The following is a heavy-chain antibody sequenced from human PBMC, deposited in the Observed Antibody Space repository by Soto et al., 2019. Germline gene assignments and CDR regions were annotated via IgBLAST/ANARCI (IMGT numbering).Heavy chain of an antibody. D-gene: IGHD2-15*01. V-gene: IGHV3-30-3*01. CDR1: GFTFSSYA. CDR2: ISYDGSNK. J-gene: IGHJ4*02. CDR3: AREVVAATLSPNFDY. Sequence: QVPLVESGGGVVQPGRSLRLSCAASGFTFSSYAMHWVRQAPGKGLEWVAVISYDGSNKYYADSVKGRFTISRDNSKNTLYLQMNSLRAEDTAVYYCAREVVAATLSPNFDYWGQGTLVTVSS.